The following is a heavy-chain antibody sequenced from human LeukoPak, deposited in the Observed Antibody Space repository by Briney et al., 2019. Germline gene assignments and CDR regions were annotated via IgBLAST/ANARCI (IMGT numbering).Heavy chain of an antibody. J-gene: IGHJ6*02. D-gene: IGHD6-13*01. Sequence: PGGSLRLSCVTSGFTFRSYAMSWVRQAPGKGLEWVSAMSGSGGTTYYADSVKGRFTISRDNSKNTLYLQMNSLRAEDTAVYYCARDRSSRYYYGMDVWGQGTTVTVSS. CDR3: ARDRSSRYYYGMDV. CDR2: MSGSGGTT. CDR1: GFTFRSYA. V-gene: IGHV3-23*01.